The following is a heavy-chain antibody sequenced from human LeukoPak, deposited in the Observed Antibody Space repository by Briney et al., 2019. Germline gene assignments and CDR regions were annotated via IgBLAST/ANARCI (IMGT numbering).Heavy chain of an antibody. J-gene: IGHJ5*02. CDR3: ARFRGILRYNWFDP. Sequence: SETLSLTCTVSGGSVSSYDWSWIRRPPGKGREWIGYIYYSGSTNYNPSLKSRVTISVDTSKNQFSLKLSSVTAADTAVYYCARFRGILRYNWFDPWGQGTLVTVSS. D-gene: IGHD3-16*01. CDR1: GGSVSSYD. V-gene: IGHV4-59*02. CDR2: IYYSGST.